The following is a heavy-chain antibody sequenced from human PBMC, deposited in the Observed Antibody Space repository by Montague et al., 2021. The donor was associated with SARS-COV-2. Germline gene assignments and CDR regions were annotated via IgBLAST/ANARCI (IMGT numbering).Heavy chain of an antibody. J-gene: IGHJ4*02. V-gene: IGHV4-39*07. CDR2: IHIGGTS. CDR3: ARSRDWYLGN. CDR1: GDSISSGGYF. Sequence: SETLSLTCTVSGDSISSGGYFWGWIRQPPGKGLEWIASIHIGGTSYLNPSLKSRVTISIDSSKNQFSLNVTSVIAADTAVYFCARSRDWYLGNWGQGTLATVSS. D-gene: IGHD3-9*01.